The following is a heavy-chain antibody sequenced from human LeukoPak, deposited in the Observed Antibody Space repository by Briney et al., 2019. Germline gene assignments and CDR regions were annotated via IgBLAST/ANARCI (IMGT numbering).Heavy chain of an antibody. D-gene: IGHD3-22*01. J-gene: IGHJ3*02. CDR2: TYYRSKWYN. CDR1: GDSVSSNSAA. CDR3: ARVRDDSSGYYENDAFDI. V-gene: IGHV6-1*01. Sequence: SQTLSLTCAISGDSVSSNSAAWNWSRQSPSRGLEWLGRTYYRSKWYNDYAVSVKSRITINPDTSKNQFSLQLNSVTPEDTAVYYCARVRDDSSGYYENDAFDIWGQGTMVTASS.